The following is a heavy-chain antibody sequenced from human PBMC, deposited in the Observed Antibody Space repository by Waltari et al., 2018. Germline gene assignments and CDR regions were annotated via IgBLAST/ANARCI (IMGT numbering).Heavy chain of an antibody. D-gene: IGHD3-10*01. CDR1: GVMFCIYH. Sequence: EGQLLESGGGLVQTGGSLGLYCAASGVMFCIYHLTWVRQAPGKGLEWVSTITADGRSRNYADSVKGRFTISRDNSKNILDLQMNTLRAEDTAVYFCAKADFGNPYWFFDLWGRGTLLTVSS. J-gene: IGHJ2*01. V-gene: IGHV3-23*01. CDR2: ITADGRSR. CDR3: AKADFGNPYWFFDL.